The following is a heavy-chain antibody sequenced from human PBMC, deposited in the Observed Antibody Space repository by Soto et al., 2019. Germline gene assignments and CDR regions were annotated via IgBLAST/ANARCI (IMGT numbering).Heavy chain of an antibody. CDR1: GGSISSGDYY. V-gene: IGHV4-30-4*01. CDR3: ARARRGYSGSYFDY. J-gene: IGHJ4*02. Sequence: SETLSLTCTVSGGSISSGDYYWSWIRQPPGKGLEWIGYIYYSGSTYYNPSLKSRVTISVDTSKNQFSLKLSSVTAADTAVYYCARARRGYSGSYFDYWGQGTLVTV. CDR2: IYYSGST. D-gene: IGHD5-12*01.